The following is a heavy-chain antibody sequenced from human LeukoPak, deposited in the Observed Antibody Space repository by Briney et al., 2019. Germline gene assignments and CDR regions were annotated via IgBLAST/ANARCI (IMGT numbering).Heavy chain of an antibody. CDR2: ISPSGGST. V-gene: IGHV1-2*02. CDR3: ARAGTESKWGLPRADYYYMDV. Sequence: ASVKVSCKASGYTFTGYYMHWVRQAPGQGPEWMGVISPSGGSTTYAQKFQGRVTMTRDTSISTAYMELSNVRSDDTALYYCARAGTESKWGLPRADYYYMDVWGKGTTVTVSS. D-gene: IGHD7-27*01. J-gene: IGHJ6*03. CDR1: GYTFTGYY.